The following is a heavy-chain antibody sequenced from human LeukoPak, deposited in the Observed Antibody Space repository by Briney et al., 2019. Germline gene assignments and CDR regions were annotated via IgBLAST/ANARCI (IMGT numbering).Heavy chain of an antibody. J-gene: IGHJ5*01. D-gene: IGHD2-21*01. V-gene: IGHV3-23*01. CDR3: VKDPRDTYGTNWFVS. CDR2: ISGTGGAT. Sequence: GGSLRLTCVASGFSFGNYAMSWVRQAPGKGLQWVSQISGTGGATWYAGFARDRFTISRDNSKKTLYLQMSGLRVEDTAMYYCVKDPRDTYGTNWFVSWGQGTLLIVSS. CDR1: GFSFGNYA.